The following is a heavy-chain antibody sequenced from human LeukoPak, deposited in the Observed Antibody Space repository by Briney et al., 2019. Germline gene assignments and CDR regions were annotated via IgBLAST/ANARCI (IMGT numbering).Heavy chain of an antibody. J-gene: IGHJ5*02. Sequence: SETLSLTCAVYGGSFSGYYWSWIRQPPGKGLGWIGEINHSGSTNYNPSLKSRVTISVDTSKNQFSLKLSSVTAADTAVYYCARGITMVRGPPYNWFDPWGQGTLVTVSS. CDR1: GGSFSGYY. CDR2: INHSGST. D-gene: IGHD3-10*01. V-gene: IGHV4-34*01. CDR3: ARGITMVRGPPYNWFDP.